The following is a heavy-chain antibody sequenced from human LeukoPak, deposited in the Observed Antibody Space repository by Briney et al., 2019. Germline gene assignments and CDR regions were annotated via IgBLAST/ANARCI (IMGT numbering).Heavy chain of an antibody. Sequence: PGGSLRLSCAASGFTFSSYWMSWVRQAPGKGLEWVANIKQDGSEKYYVDSVKGRFTISRDNAKNSLYLQMNSLRAEDTAVYYCARGDSSGWYYFDYWGQETLVTVSS. D-gene: IGHD6-19*01. J-gene: IGHJ4*02. CDR2: IKQDGSEK. CDR3: ARGDSSGWYYFDY. V-gene: IGHV3-7*01. CDR1: GFTFSSYW.